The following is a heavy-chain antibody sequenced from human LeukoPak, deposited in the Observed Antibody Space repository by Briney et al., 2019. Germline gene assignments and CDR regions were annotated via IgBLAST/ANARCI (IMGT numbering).Heavy chain of an antibody. D-gene: IGHD2-21*02. CDR2: ISTSSNYI. Sequence: GGPLRLSCAASRFPFSSYTMNWVRQAPGKGLEWVSSISTSSNYIYYADSVKGRFTISRDNANNSLYLQMNSLRAEDTAVYYCARCGGDCSSYYGMDVWGQGTTVTVSS. V-gene: IGHV3-21*01. CDR3: ARCGGDCSSYYGMDV. J-gene: IGHJ6*02. CDR1: RFPFSSYT.